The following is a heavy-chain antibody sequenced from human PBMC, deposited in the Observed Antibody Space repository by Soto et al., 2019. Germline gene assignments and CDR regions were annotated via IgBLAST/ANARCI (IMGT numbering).Heavy chain of an antibody. D-gene: IGHD1-26*01. CDR1: GYTFSTYG. CDR2: ISAYNHYT. J-gene: IGHJ4*02. Sequence: QVDLVQSGPEVRKPGASVNVSFKASGYTFSTYGISWVRQAPGQGLEWMGWISAYNHYTNYAQKFQGRVTMTTDTYTNTAYMELRSLRSGDTAMYFCARVGPSREVPYPFEYWGQGTLVTVSS. V-gene: IGHV1-18*01. CDR3: ARVGPSREVPYPFEY.